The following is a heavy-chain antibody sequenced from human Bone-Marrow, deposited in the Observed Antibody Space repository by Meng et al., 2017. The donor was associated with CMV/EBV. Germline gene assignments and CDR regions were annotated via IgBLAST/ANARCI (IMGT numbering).Heavy chain of an antibody. J-gene: IGHJ4*02. Sequence: QLQLQESGPGLVKPSHTLSLTCTVSGGSISSGSYYWSWIRQPARKGLEWIGRIYTSGSTNYNPALKSRVTISVNTSKNQFSLKLSSVTAAQTAVYYCARGRPSYGDYSWGQGTLVTVSS. CDR1: GGSISSGSYY. CDR2: IYTSGST. D-gene: IGHD4-17*01. V-gene: IGHV4-61*02. CDR3: ARGRPSYGDYS.